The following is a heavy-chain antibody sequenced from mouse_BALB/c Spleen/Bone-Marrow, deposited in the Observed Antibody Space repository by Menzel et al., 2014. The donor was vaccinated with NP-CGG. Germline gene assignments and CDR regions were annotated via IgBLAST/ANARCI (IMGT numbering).Heavy chain of an antibody. CDR1: GFTFSSFG. Sequence: EVKVVESGGGLVQPGGSRKLSCAASGFTFSSFGMHWVRQAPEKGLEWVAYISSGSSTIYYADTVKGRFTISRDNPKNTLFLQMSSLRSEDTAMYYCAREDDGGVYYFVYWGQGTTLTVSS. CDR3: AREDDGGVYYFVY. V-gene: IGHV5-17*02. J-gene: IGHJ2*01. D-gene: IGHD2-12*01. CDR2: ISSGSSTI.